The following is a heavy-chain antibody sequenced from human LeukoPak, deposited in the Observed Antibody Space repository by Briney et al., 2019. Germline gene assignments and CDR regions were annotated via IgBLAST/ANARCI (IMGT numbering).Heavy chain of an antibody. V-gene: IGHV1-3*01. CDR1: GYTFTSYP. D-gene: IGHD3-22*01. CDR2: INAGNGNT. CDR3: AADDSRGYGSIDY. J-gene: IGHJ4*02. Sequence: ASAKVSCKASGYTFTSYPIHWVRQAPGQRLEWMGWINAGNGNTKYSQKFQGRVTITRDTSASTAYMELSSLRSEDTAVYYCAADDSRGYGSIDYWGRGTLVTVSS.